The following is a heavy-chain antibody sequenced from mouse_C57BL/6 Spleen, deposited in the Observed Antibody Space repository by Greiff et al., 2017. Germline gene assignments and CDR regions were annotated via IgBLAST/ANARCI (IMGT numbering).Heavy chain of an antibody. J-gene: IGHJ4*01. CDR1: GFTFSSYA. CDR3: TRDRIYYYGSSPFAMDY. CDR2: ISSGGDYI. D-gene: IGHD1-1*01. V-gene: IGHV5-9-1*02. Sequence: DVKLVESGEGLVKPGGSLKLSCAASGFTFSSYAMSWVRQTPEKRLEWVAYISSGGDYIYYADTVNGRFTISRDNARNTLYLQMSSLKSEDTAMYYCTRDRIYYYGSSPFAMDYWGQGTSVTVSS.